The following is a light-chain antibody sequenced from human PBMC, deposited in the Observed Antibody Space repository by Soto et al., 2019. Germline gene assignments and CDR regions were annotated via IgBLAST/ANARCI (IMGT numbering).Light chain of an antibody. CDR1: SSNIGNNY. CDR3: GTWDSSLSAYV. V-gene: IGLV1-51*02. CDR2: END. Sequence: QSVLTQPPSVSAAPGQEVTISCSGSSSNIGNNYVSWYQQLPGTAPKLLIYENDKRPSGIPDRFSGSKSGTSATLGITGLQTGDEAGYYCGTWDSSLSAYVFGTGTKVTVL. J-gene: IGLJ1*01.